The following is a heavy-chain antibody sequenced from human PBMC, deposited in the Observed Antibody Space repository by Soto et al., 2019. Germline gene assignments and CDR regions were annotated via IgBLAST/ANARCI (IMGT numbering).Heavy chain of an antibody. CDR2: IYSGGST. Sequence: EVQLVETGGGLIQPGGSLRLSCAASGFTVSGKYMRWVRQAPGKGLEWVSVIYSGGSTYYADSVKGRFTISRDNSKNTLYLQMNSLRAEDTAVYYCARAEIGYSSGGGYYYGMDVWGQGTTVTVSS. CDR1: GFTVSGKY. D-gene: IGHD6-19*01. CDR3: ARAEIGYSSGGGYYYGMDV. V-gene: IGHV3-53*02. J-gene: IGHJ6*02.